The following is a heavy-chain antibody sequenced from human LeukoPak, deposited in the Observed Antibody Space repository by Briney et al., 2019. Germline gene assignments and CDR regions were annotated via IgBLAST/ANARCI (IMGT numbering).Heavy chain of an antibody. CDR2: IAVRSDGGTT. Sequence: PGGSLRLSCAASGCTFSYAWMTWVRQGPGKGLEWVGHIAVRSDGGTTDYAAPVKGRFTISRDDSKSTLYLQMDSLQTEDTAVYYCASLVGFSLYYWGQGTLVTVSS. D-gene: IGHD1-26*01. V-gene: IGHV3-15*04. CDR1: GCTFSYAW. J-gene: IGHJ4*02. CDR3: ASLVGFSLYY.